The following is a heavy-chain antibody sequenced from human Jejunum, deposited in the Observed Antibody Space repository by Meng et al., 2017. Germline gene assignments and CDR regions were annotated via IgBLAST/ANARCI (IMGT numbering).Heavy chain of an antibody. J-gene: IGHJ4*02. V-gene: IGHV6-1*01. CDR3: ARKAVAVGTFDY. CDR2: TYYRSKWSS. Sequence: QVQLQQTRPGLVKPSQTLSLPCAISGDSVSSNSAAWNWIRQSPSRGLEWLGRTYYRSKWSSVYAVSVRSRITINADTSKNQFSLQLNSVTPEDTAVYYCARKAVAVGTFDYWGQGTLVTVSS. CDR1: GDSVSSNSAA. D-gene: IGHD6-19*01.